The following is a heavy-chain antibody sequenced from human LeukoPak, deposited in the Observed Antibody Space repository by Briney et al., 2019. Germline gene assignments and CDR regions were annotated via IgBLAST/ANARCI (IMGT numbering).Heavy chain of an antibody. Sequence: ASVKVSCKASGYTFTGYYVHWVRQAPGQGLEWMGWMNPNSGNTGYAQKFQGRVTMTRNTSISTAYMELSSLRSEDTAVYYCARGRYSGSYEAVYWGQGTLVTVSS. CDR1: GYTFTGYY. CDR3: ARGRYSGSYEAVY. J-gene: IGHJ4*02. V-gene: IGHV1-8*02. D-gene: IGHD1-26*01. CDR2: MNPNSGNT.